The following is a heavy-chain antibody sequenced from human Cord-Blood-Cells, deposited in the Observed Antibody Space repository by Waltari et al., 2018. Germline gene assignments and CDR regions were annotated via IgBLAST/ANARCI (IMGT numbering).Heavy chain of an antibody. J-gene: IGHJ4*02. D-gene: IGHD2-15*01. Sequence: QVQLQESGPGLVKPSETLSLTCTVSGGSISSYYRSWIRQPPGKGLEWIGYIYYSGSTNYNPSLKSRVTISVDTSKNQFSLKLSSVTAADTAVYYCARDGLGGGNFDYWGQGTLVTVSS. CDR1: GGSISSYY. V-gene: IGHV4-59*01. CDR3: ARDGLGGGNFDY. CDR2: IYYSGST.